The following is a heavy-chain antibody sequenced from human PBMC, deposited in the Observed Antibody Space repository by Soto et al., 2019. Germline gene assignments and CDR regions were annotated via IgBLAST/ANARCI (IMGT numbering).Heavy chain of an antibody. J-gene: IGHJ5*02. CDR3: ARAPLFDTPNWFDP. V-gene: IGHV7-4-1*02. D-gene: IGHD2-2*02. CDR1: GYTFTSYA. CDR2: LNTNTGNP. Sequence: ASVKVSCKASGYTFTSYAMNWVRQAPGQGLEWMGRLNTNTGNPTYAQGFTGRFVFSLDTSVSTAYLQISSLKAEDTAVYYCARAPLFDTPNWFDPLGQGTLVTVSS.